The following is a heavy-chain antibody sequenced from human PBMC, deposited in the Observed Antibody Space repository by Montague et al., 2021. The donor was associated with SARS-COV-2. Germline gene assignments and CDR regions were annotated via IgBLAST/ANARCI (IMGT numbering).Heavy chain of an antibody. CDR1: GFTFDDYA. D-gene: IGHD3-9*01. V-gene: IGHV3-9*01. CDR2: ISWNSGSI. Sequence: SLRLSCAASGFTFDDYAMHWVRQAPGKGLGWVSGISWNSGSIGYADSVKGRFTISRDNAKNSLYLQMSSLRAEDTALYYCAEALEALRYFVPVDYWGQGTLVTVSS. CDR3: AEALEALRYFVPVDY. J-gene: IGHJ4*02.